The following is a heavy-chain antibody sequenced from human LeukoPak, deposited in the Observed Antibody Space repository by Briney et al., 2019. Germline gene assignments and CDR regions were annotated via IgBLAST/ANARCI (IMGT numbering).Heavy chain of an antibody. V-gene: IGHV1-2*02. CDR2: INPNNGDT. J-gene: IGHJ4*02. Sequence: GASVKVSCKTSGYTFTGNFMHWVRQAPGQGPEWMGWINPNNGDTNYAQKFQGRVTMTRVTSITTAYMELSSLRSDDTAVYYCARTRGTHISMAYLDSWGQGPLVTVSS. D-gene: IGHD2/OR15-2a*01. CDR3: ARTRGTHISMAYLDS. CDR1: GYTFTGNF.